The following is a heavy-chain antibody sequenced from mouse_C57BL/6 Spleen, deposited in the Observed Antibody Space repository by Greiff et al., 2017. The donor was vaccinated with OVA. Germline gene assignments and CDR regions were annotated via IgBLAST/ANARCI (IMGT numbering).Heavy chain of an antibody. J-gene: IGHJ2*01. CDR3: AREGGNYYGSDFDY. CDR1: GYTFTDYY. V-gene: IGHV1-76*01. D-gene: IGHD1-1*01. CDR2: IYPGSGNT. Sequence: VQLQQSGAELVRPGASVKLSCKASGYTFTDYYINWVKQRPGQGLEWIARIYPGSGNTYYNEKFKGKATLTAEKSSSTAYMQLSSLTSEDSAVYFCAREGGNYYGSDFDYWGQGTTLTVSS.